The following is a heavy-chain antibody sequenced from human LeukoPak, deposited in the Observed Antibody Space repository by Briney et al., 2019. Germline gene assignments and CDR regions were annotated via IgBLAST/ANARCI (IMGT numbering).Heavy chain of an antibody. J-gene: IGHJ4*02. D-gene: IGHD1-7*01. Sequence: GGSLRLSCATSGFTFSHYGMHWVRQAPGKGLEWVAVIWSDGTNRYYGDPVKGRFTISRDNSKNTLYLQMNSLRAEDTAVYYCAKDGLALYNWNYGDYWGQGTLVTVSS. CDR1: GFTFSHYG. V-gene: IGHV3-33*06. CDR2: IWSDGTNR. CDR3: AKDGLALYNWNYGDY.